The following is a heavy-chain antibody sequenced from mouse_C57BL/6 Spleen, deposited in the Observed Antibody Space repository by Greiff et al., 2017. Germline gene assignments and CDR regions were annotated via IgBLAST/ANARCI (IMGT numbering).Heavy chain of an antibody. CDR1: GYTFTSYW. Sequence: VQLQQPGAELVRPGSSVKLSCKASGYTFTSYWMHWVKQRPIQGLEWIGNIDPSDSETHYNQKFKDKDTLTVDKSSSTAYMQLSSLTSEDSAVYYCARDYGSSNYLDYWGQGTTLTVSS. V-gene: IGHV1-52*01. D-gene: IGHD1-1*01. J-gene: IGHJ2*01. CDR3: ARDYGSSNYLDY. CDR2: IDPSDSET.